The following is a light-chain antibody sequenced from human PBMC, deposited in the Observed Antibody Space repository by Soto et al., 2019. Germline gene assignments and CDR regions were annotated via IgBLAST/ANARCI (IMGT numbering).Light chain of an antibody. CDR1: SSDVGGYNY. Sequence: QSALTQPRSVSGSPGQSVTISCTGTSSDVGGYNYVSWYQQHPGKAPKLMIYDVSERPSGVPDRFSGSKSGNTASLTISGLQAEDEADYYCCSYAGSYTRVFGGGIKLTVL. J-gene: IGLJ3*02. CDR2: DVS. V-gene: IGLV2-11*01. CDR3: CSYAGSYTRV.